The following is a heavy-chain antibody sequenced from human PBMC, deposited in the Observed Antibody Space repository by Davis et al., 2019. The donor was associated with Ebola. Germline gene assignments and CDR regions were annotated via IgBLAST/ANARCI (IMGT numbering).Heavy chain of an antibody. D-gene: IGHD2-15*01. Sequence: GESLKISCAASGFTFSSYSMNWVRQAPGKGLEWVSSISDSGGKTYYADSVKGRFSISRDNSKNTLYLQMNSLRVEDTAVYYCAKDRLRSGGPWGQGTLVTVSS. CDR3: AKDRLRSGGP. CDR1: GFTFSSYS. V-gene: IGHV3-23*01. J-gene: IGHJ5*02. CDR2: ISDSGGKT.